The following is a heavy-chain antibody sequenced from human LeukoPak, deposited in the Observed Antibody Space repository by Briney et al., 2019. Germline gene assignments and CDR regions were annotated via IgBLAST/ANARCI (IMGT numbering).Heavy chain of an antibody. CDR3: ARDAVATINPYYFDY. CDR2: IWYDGSNK. CDR1: GFTFSSYG. Sequence: GRSLRLSCAASGFTFSSYGMHWVRQAPGKGLEWVAVIWYDGSNKYYADSVKGRFTISRDNSKNTLYLQMNSLRAEDTAVYYCARDAVATINPYYFDYWGQGTLVTVSS. D-gene: IGHD5-12*01. V-gene: IGHV3-33*01. J-gene: IGHJ4*02.